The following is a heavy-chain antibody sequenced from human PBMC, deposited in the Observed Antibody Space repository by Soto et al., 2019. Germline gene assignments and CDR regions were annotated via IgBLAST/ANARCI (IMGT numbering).Heavy chain of an antibody. V-gene: IGHV1-3*01. CDR3: TRSGLDRGFDP. CDR2: SNPGNGNT. J-gene: IGHJ5*02. CDR1: GYTFSNYA. D-gene: IGHD1-26*01. Sequence: QVQFVQSGAEVKKPGASVKVSCKASGYTFSNYAIHWVRQAPGQRLEWMGWSNPGNGNTKYSPKFQGRVTLTRDTSSTTAYMELSSLRSEDTAVYYCTRSGLDRGFDPWGQGSLVAVSS.